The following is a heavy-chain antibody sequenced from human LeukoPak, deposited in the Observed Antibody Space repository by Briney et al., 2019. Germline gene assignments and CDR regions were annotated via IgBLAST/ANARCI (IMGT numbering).Heavy chain of an antibody. CDR2: TYYKSKWYN. Sequence: SQTLSLTCDISGDSVSSNSVIWNWLRQSPSRGLEWLGRTYYKSKWYNDYATSVQSRITINSDTSRNQFSLQLNSVTPEDTAVYYCARDLQGSRGEFDYWGQGTLVTVSS. V-gene: IGHV6-1*01. J-gene: IGHJ4*02. D-gene: IGHD3-10*01. CDR1: GDSVSSNSVI. CDR3: ARDLQGSRGEFDY.